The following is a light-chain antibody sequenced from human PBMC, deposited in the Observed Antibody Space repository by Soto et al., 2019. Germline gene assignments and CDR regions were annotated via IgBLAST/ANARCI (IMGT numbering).Light chain of an antibody. V-gene: IGKV3-20*01. CDR1: QSLSSSY. Sequence: EIVLTQSPGTLSLSPGERATLSCRASQSLSSSYLAWYRQKPGQAPRLLIYGASSRATGIPDRFSGSGSGTDFTLTITRLEPEDFVVYYCQQYGSSPKTFGQGTKVEIK. J-gene: IGKJ1*01. CDR3: QQYGSSPKT. CDR2: GAS.